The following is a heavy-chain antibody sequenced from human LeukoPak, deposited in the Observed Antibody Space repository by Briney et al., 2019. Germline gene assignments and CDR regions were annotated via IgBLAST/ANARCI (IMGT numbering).Heavy chain of an antibody. CDR3: ARFGSSARSGYYYYMDV. CDR1: GYTLTSYG. V-gene: IGHV1-18*01. J-gene: IGHJ6*03. Sequence: GASVKVSCKASGYTLTSYGISWVRQAPGQGLEWMGWISAYNGNTNYAQKLQGRVTMTTDTSTSTAYMELRSLRSDDTAVYYCARFGSSARSGYYYYMDVWGKGTTVTVSS. D-gene: IGHD3-10*01. CDR2: ISAYNGNT.